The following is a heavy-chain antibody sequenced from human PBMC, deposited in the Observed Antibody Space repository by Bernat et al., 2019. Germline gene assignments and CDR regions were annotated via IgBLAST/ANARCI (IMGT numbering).Heavy chain of an antibody. CDR3: ARDYDFWSGPNWFDP. CDR1: GFTFSSYS. CDR2: ISSSSSTI. V-gene: IGHV3-48*02. J-gene: IGHJ5*02. Sequence: VQLVESGGGLVQPGGSLRLSCAASGFTFSSYSMNWVRQAPGKGLEWVSYISSSSSTIYYADSVKGRFTISRDNAKNSLYLQMNSLRDEDTAVYYCARDYDFWSGPNWFDPWGQGTLVTVSS. D-gene: IGHD3-3*01.